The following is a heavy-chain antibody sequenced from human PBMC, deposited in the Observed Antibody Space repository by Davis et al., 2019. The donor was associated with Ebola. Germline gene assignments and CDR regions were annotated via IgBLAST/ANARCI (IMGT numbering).Heavy chain of an antibody. CDR2: IHHTGGT. J-gene: IGHJ6*03. CDR1: GASIIHDDHA. V-gene: IGHV4-30-2*01. CDR3: ARTLEGQYYYYMDV. Sequence: SETLSLTCTVSGASIIHDDHAWSWIRQPPGKGLEWIGYIHHTGGTYYNPSLKSRVTMSVDTSKNRFSLKVSSVTAADTAIYYCARTLEGQYYYYMDVWGKGTTVTVSS.